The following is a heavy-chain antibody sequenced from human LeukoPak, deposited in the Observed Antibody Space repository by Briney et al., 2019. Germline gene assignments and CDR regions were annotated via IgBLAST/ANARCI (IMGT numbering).Heavy chain of an antibody. Sequence: ASVKVSCKASGYTFTSYGISWVRQAPGQGLEWMGWISAYNGNTNYAQKFQGRVTITADESASTAYMELSSLRSEDTAVYYCARTYGDSETALDYYYYGMDVWGQGTTVTVSS. CDR1: GYTFTSYG. V-gene: IGHV1-18*01. CDR3: ARTYGDSETALDYYYYGMDV. CDR2: ISAYNGNT. J-gene: IGHJ6*02. D-gene: IGHD4-17*01.